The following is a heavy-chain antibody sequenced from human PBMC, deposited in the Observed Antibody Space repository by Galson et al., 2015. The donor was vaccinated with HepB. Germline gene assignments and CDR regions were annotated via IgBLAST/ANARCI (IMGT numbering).Heavy chain of an antibody. CDR2: ISAYNGNT. CDR3: AREPRYCTNGVCSKFGLDY. Sequence: SVKVSCKASGSTFTSYGISWVRQAPGQGLEWMGWISAYNGNTNYAQKLQGRVTMTTDTSTSTAYMELRSLRSDDTAVYYCAREPRYCTNGVCSKFGLDYWGQGTLVTVSS. V-gene: IGHV1-18*04. J-gene: IGHJ4*02. CDR1: GSTFTSYG. D-gene: IGHD2-8*01.